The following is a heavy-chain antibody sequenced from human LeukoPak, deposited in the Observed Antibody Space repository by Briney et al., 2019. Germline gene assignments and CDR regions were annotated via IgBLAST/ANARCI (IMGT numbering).Heavy chain of an antibody. D-gene: IGHD3-3*01. CDR3: ARGTIGITIFGFDP. CDR2: IYHSGST. V-gene: IGHV4-38-2*01. J-gene: IGHJ5*02. CDR1: GGSFSGYY. Sequence: SETLSLTCAVYGGSFSGYYWGWIRQPPGKGLEWIGSIYHSGSTYYNPSLKSRVTISVDTSKNQFSLKLSSVTAADTAVYYCARGTIGITIFGFDPWGQGTLVTVSS.